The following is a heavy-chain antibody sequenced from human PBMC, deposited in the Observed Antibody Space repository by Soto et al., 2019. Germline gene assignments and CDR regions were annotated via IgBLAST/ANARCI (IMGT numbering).Heavy chain of an antibody. V-gene: IGHV4-34*01. D-gene: IGHD6-13*01. CDR3: ASTAAGTFDY. CDR1: GGCFSGYY. Sequence: SETLSLTCAVYGGCFSGYYWSWIRQPPGKGLEWIGEINHSGSTNYNPSLKSRVTISVDTSKNQFSLKLSSVTAADTAVYYCASTAAGTFDYWGQGTLVTVSS. J-gene: IGHJ4*02. CDR2: INHSGST.